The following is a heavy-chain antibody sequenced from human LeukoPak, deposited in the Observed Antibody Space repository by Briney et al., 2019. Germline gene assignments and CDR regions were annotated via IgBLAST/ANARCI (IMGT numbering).Heavy chain of an antibody. CDR1: GFTFSSYG. D-gene: IGHD3-10*01. J-gene: IGHJ4*02. CDR3: AKDLKVRGVTTFIGLDY. V-gene: IGHV3-30*02. Sequence: PGGSLRLSCAASGFTFSSYGMHWVRQAPGKGLEWVAFIRYDGRNKYYADSGKGRFTISRDNSKNTLYLQMNSLRAEDTAVYYCAKDLKVRGVTTFIGLDYWGQGTLVTVSS. CDR2: IRYDGRNK.